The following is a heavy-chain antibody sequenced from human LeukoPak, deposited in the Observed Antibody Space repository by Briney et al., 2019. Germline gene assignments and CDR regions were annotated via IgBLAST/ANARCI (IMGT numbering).Heavy chain of an antibody. J-gene: IGHJ4*02. V-gene: IGHV3-48*03. CDR1: GFTPDNCA. CDR2: ISASGRTI. Sequence: GGSLRLSCAVSGFTPDNCAMNWVRQAPGKGLEWVSYISASGRTIYYADSVKGRFIVSRDNAKSSMYLKMDSLRVDDTAVYYCTPVYCNSTACYHYLAFWGQGTLVTVS. D-gene: IGHD2-2*01. CDR3: TPVYCNSTACYHYLAF.